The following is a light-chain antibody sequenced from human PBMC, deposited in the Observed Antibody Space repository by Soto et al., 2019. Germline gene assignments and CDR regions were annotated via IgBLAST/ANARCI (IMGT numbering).Light chain of an antibody. CDR1: SGHSSYA. V-gene: IGLV4-69*01. J-gene: IGLJ1*01. CDR2: VNSDGSH. Sequence: QSVLTQSPSASASLGASVKLTCNLSSGHSSYAIAWHQQQPEKGPRYLMKVNSDGSHNKGDGIPDRFSGSTSGAERYLTISSLQSEDEADYSCQTWGTGTYVFGTGTKLTVL. CDR3: QTWGTGTYV.